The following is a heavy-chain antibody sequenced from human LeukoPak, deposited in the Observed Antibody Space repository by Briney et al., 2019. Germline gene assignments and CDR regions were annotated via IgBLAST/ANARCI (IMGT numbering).Heavy chain of an antibody. D-gene: IGHD3-22*01. CDR3: ARLTYYYDSSGLHAFDI. J-gene: IGHJ3*02. CDR1: GFTFSSYS. Sequence: GGSLRLSCAASGFTFSSYSMNWVRQAPGKGLEWVAYISSSSSTIYYADCVKGRFTISRDNANNSLDLQMNSLRDEDTAAYYCARLTYYYDSSGLHAFDIWGQGTMVTVSS. V-gene: IGHV3-48*02. CDR2: ISSSSSTI.